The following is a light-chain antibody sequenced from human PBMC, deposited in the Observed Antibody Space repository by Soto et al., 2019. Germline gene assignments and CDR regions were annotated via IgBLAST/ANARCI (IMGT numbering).Light chain of an antibody. CDR3: HQYHYWSRPS. V-gene: IGKV3-15*01. CDR1: QSISID. Sequence: ELVMAQSPATLSVSPGERATLSCRASQSISIDLAWYQQKPGQGPRLLIYSASTRATGIPARISGSGSETEFTLTISSLQSEDFAVYYCHQYHYWSRPSFGGGTKVDIK. J-gene: IGKJ4*01. CDR2: SAS.